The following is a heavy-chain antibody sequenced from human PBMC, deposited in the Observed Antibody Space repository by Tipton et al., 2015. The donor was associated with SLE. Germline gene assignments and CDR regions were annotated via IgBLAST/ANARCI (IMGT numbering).Heavy chain of an antibody. V-gene: IGHV4-39*07. Sequence: TLSLTCTVSGASISSSIYYWGWIRQPPGKGLEWIGSISTSGSTNYNPSLKSRVTISVDTSKNQFSLKLSSVTAADTAVYYCARDYYYMDVWGKGTTVTVSS. J-gene: IGHJ6*03. CDR1: GASISSSIYY. CDR2: ISTSGST. CDR3: ARDYYYMDV.